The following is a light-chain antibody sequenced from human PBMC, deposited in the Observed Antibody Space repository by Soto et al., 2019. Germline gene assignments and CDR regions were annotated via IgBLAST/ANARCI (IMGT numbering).Light chain of an antibody. J-gene: IGKJ2*01. CDR3: QQYNNGPPST. Sequence: IVMTQSPATLSVSPGERATLSCRASQRVSSNLAWYQQKPGQAPRLLLYGASTRATGIPARFSGSGSGTEFTLTLSSLQSEDFAVYYCQQYNNGPPSTFGQGTKLEIK. V-gene: IGKV3-15*01. CDR2: GAS. CDR1: QRVSSN.